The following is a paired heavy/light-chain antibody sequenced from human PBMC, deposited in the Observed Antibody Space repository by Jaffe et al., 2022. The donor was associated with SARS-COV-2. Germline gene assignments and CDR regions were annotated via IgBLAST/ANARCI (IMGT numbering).Light chain of an antibody. CDR2: DAS. CDR1: QSVSSF. V-gene: IGKV3-11*01. Sequence: EIVLTQSPATLSLYPGERATLSCRASQSVSSFLVWYQQKLGQAPRLLIYDASDRATGIPARFSGSGSGTDFTLTISSLEPEDSAVYYCQQRRNWPLTFGQGTRLEI. CDR3: QQRRNWPLT. J-gene: IGKJ5*01.
Heavy chain of an antibody. CDR2: IYSSGST. Sequence: QVQLQESGPGLVKPSQTLSLTCTVSGGSISSAGHYWSWIRQHPEKGLEWIGYIYSSGSTYYNPSLRSRVVISIDTSKNQFSLNLSSVTAADTAVYFCAVQIRLGDLSLDYMGQGARVTVSS. J-gene: IGHJ4*02. D-gene: IGHD3-16*02. CDR3: AVQIRLGDLSLDY. V-gene: IGHV4-31*03. CDR1: GGSISSAGHY.